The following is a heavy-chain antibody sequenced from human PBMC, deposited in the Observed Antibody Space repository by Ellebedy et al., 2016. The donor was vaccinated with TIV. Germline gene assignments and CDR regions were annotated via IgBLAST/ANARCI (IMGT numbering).Heavy chain of an antibody. CDR2: ISAYNGNT. V-gene: IGHV1-18*01. J-gene: IGHJ4*02. CDR1: GYTFTSYG. CDR3: ARVYRGYSYGYSDY. Sequence: AASVKVSCTASGYTFTSYGISWVRQAPGQGLEWMGWISAYNGNTNYAQKLQGRVTMTTDTSTSTAYMELRSLRSDDTAVYYCARVYRGYSYGYSDYWGQGTLVTVSS. D-gene: IGHD5-18*01.